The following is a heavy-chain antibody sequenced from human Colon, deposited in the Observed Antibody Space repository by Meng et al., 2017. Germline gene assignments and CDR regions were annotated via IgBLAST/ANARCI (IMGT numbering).Heavy chain of an antibody. D-gene: IGHD6-19*01. CDR3: ARHGGWHFNY. J-gene: IGHJ4*02. CDR1: GGSSSSSNY. V-gene: IGHV4-4*02. Sequence: LPGSGPGLVEPSGTLSLTCAGSGGSSSSSNYWSWVRQPPGKGLEWIGQIYLSGSPSYNPSLESRVTISVDKSKNQLSLRLTSVAAADTAVYYCARHGGWHFNYWGQGALVTVSS. CDR2: IYLSGSP.